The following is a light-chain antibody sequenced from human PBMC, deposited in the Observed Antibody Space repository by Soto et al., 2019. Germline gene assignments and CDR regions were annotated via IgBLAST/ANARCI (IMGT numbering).Light chain of an antibody. V-gene: IGLV2-8*01. Sequence: QSALTQPPSASGSPGQSVTISCTGTSSDIGSYNYVSWYQQHPGKAPKLIIYEVTKRPSGVPDRFSASKSGNTASLTVSGLQAEDAADYCCRSYAGRPWVFGGGTTLTVL. CDR3: RSYAGRPWV. CDR1: SSDIGSYNY. J-gene: IGLJ3*02. CDR2: EVT.